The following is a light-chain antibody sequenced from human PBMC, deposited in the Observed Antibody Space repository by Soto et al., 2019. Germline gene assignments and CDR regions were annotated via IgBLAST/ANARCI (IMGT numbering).Light chain of an antibody. Sequence: AIQMTQSPSSLSASVGDRVTITCRASQGIRNDLGWYQQKPGKAPKLLTYAASSLQSGVPSRFSCSGSGTDFTLTISSLQPEDFATYYCLQDYNYPWTFGQGTKVEIK. CDR3: LQDYNYPWT. J-gene: IGKJ1*01. CDR2: AAS. V-gene: IGKV1-6*01. CDR1: QGIRND.